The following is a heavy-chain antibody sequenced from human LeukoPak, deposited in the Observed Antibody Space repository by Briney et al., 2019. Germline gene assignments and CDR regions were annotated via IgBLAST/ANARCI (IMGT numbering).Heavy chain of an antibody. CDR1: GGTFSSYA. CDR2: IIPIFGTA. CDR3: ARGGFNTMVRGVPFDY. Sequence: GASVKVSCKASGGTFSSYAISWVRQAPGQGLEWMGGIIPIFGTANYAQKFQGRVTITADESTSTAYMELSRLRSEDTAVYYCARGGFNTMVRGVPFDYWGQGTLVTVSS. V-gene: IGHV1-69*13. J-gene: IGHJ4*02. D-gene: IGHD3-10*01.